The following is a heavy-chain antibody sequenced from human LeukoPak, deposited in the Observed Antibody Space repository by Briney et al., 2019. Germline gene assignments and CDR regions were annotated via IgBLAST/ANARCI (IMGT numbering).Heavy chain of an antibody. CDR2: IYTSGST. J-gene: IGHJ5*02. D-gene: IGHD6-19*01. CDR3: ARQQLGSGLNWFDP. CDR1: GGSISIYY. V-gene: IGHV4-4*07. Sequence: PSETLSLTCTVSGGSISIYYWNWIRRPAGKGLEYIGRIYTSGSTNYNPSLKSRVTMSVDTSKNQFSLKLSSVTAADTAVYYCARQQLGSGLNWFDPWGQGTLVTVSS.